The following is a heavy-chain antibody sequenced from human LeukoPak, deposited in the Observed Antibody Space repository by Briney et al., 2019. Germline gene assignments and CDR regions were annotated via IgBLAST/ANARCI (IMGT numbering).Heavy chain of an antibody. J-gene: IGHJ4*02. CDR1: GFSFSNYG. D-gene: IGHD5-18*01. V-gene: IGHV3-20*04. CDR2: INWNGGST. CDR3: ARSLGYSYGPFDY. Sequence: GGSLRLSCAASGFSFSNYGMHWVRQAPGKGLEWVSGINWNGGSTGYADSVKGRFTISRDNAKNSLYLQMNSLRAEDTALYYCARSLGYSYGPFDYWGQGTLVTVSS.